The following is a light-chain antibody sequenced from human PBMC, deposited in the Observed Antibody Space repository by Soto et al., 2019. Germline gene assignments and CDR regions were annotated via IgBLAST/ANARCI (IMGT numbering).Light chain of an antibody. CDR3: QQSYSTLSLYT. Sequence: DIQMTQSPSSLSASVGDRVTITCRASQSISSYLNWYQQKPGKAPKLLIYAASSLQSGVPSRFSGSGSGIDFTLTISSLQPGDFATYYCQQSYSTLSLYTFGQGTKVDIK. V-gene: IGKV1-39*01. J-gene: IGKJ2*01. CDR2: AAS. CDR1: QSISSY.